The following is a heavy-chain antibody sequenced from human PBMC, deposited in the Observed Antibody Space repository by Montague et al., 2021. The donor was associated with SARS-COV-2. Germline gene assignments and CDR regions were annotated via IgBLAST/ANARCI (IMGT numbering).Heavy chain of an antibody. J-gene: IGHJ4*02. D-gene: IGHD3-16*01. V-gene: IGHV4-34*01. CDR2: INQSGRT. Sequence: SETLSLTCAVYGGSFSGYYWSWIRQPPEKGLEWIGEINQSGRTNNNPSLKRRVIISVDTSKNQFSLKLSSVTAADTAVYYCARRGSSVGGVTVSAELDYWGQGILVIVSS. CDR1: GGSFSGYY. CDR3: ARRGSSVGGVTVSAELDY.